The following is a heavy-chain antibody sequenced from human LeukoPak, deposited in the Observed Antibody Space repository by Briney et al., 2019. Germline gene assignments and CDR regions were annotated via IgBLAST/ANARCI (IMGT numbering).Heavy chain of an antibody. Sequence: SSETLSLTCTVSGGSISSYYWSWFRQPPGKGLEWIGYIYDSGSTNYNPSLKSRVTISVDTSKNQFSLKLSSVTAADTAVYYCARVGGTNYYYYGMDVWGQGTTVTVSS. CDR1: GGSISSYY. V-gene: IGHV4-59*01. CDR2: IYDSGST. D-gene: IGHD1-1*01. J-gene: IGHJ6*02. CDR3: ARVGGTNYYYYGMDV.